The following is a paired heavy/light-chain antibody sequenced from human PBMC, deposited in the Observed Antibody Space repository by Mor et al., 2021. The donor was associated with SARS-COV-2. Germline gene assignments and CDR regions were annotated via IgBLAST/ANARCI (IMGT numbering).Heavy chain of an antibody. CDR2: IKTKAEGGAA. J-gene: IGHJ4*02. D-gene: IGHD2-21*02. CDR3: TFRMTATSRLYDY. CDR1: GFTFSNAW. Sequence: EVQLVESGGGLVKPGGSLRLSCAASGFTFSNAWLTWVRQAPGKGLEWVGRIKTKAEGGAADYAAPVKGRFTISRDDSKNTLYVEMNSLKIEDTAVYYCTFRMTATSRLYDYWGQGALVTVSS. V-gene: IGHV3-15*01.
Light chain of an antibody. J-gene: IGLJ3*02. CDR1: TGAVTSGHY. V-gene: IGLV7-46*01. CDR2: DTS. CDR3: LVSYNGARV. Sequence: QAVVTQEPSLTVSPGGTVTLTCGSSTGAVTSGHYPYWFQQKPGQAPMTLIYDTSNKHSWTPARFSGSLLGGKAALTLSGAQPEDEAEYYCLVSYNGARVFGGGTKLTVL.